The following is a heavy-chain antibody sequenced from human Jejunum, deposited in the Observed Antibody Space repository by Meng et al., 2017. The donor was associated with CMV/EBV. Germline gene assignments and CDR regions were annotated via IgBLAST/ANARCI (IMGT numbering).Heavy chain of an antibody. V-gene: IGHV1-2*02. J-gene: IGHJ4*02. CDR2: IDPYSGTT. D-gene: IGHD2-15*01. CDR3: AKADIYDC. CDR1: GYTFTGYY. Sequence: QVQLVQSGAEVKKPGASVKVSSKASGYTFTGYYIHWLRQAPGQGLEWMGWIDPYSGTTNYAQNFQGRVTMTRDTSINTAYMELSRLKSDDTAVYYCAKADIYDCWGQGTLVTVSS.